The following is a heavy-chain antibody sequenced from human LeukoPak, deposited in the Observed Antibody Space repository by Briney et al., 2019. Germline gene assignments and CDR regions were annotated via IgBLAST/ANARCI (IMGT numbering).Heavy chain of an antibody. Sequence: PGRSLRLSCAASGFTFSSYGMHWVRQAPGKGLEWVAVIWYDGSNKYYADSVKGRFTISRDNSKNTLYLQMNSLRAEDTAVYYCARGLLHCSSTSCLLSYYFDYWGQGTLVTVSS. CDR1: GFTFSSYG. CDR3: ARGLLHCSSTSCLLSYYFDY. V-gene: IGHV3-33*08. J-gene: IGHJ4*02. D-gene: IGHD2-2*01. CDR2: IWYDGSNK.